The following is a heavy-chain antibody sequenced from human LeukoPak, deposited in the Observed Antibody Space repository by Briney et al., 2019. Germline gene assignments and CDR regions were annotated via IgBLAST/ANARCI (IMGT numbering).Heavy chain of an antibody. J-gene: IGHJ4*02. CDR2: ISGSGGST. CDR3: AKDQRVRWELTTPADY. CDR1: GFTFNSYA. Sequence: GGSLRLSCAASGFTFNSYAMSWVRQAPGKGLEWVSAISGSGGSTYADSVKGRFTISRDNSKNTLYLQMNSLRAEDMAVYYCAKDQRVRWELTTPADYWGQGTLVTVSS. D-gene: IGHD1-26*01. V-gene: IGHV3-23*01.